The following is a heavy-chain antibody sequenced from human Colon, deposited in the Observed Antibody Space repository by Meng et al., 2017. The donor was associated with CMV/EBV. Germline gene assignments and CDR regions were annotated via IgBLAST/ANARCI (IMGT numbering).Heavy chain of an antibody. D-gene: IGHD3-3*01. CDR2: IFYSGRT. CDR3: ARVEWQWSY. CDR1: GGSIGSRSYY. J-gene: IGHJ4*02. V-gene: IGHV4-39*01. Sequence: LTGTGFGGSIGSRSYYGGGSRKPPGKGLEWIGSIFYSGRTYYNPSLKSRVTISVDTSKNQFSLKVNSVTAADTAVYYCARVEWQWSYWGQGTLVTVSS.